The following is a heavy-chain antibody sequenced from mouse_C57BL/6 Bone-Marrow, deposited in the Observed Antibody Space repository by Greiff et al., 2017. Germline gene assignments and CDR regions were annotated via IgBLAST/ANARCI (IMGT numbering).Heavy chain of an antibody. Sequence: EVQLQQSGPELVKPGASVKISCKASGYTFTDYYMNWVKQSHGKSLEWIGDINPNNGGTSYNQKFKGKATLTVDKSSSTAYMERRSLTSEDSAVYYCASHYYGSSYGGYAMDYWGQGTSVTVSS. V-gene: IGHV1-26*01. D-gene: IGHD1-1*01. CDR2: INPNNGGT. CDR3: ASHYYGSSYGGYAMDY. CDR1: GYTFTDYY. J-gene: IGHJ4*01.